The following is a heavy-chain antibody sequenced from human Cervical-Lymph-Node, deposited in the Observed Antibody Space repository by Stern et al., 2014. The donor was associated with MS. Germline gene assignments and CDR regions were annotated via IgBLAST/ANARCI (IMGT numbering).Heavy chain of an antibody. J-gene: IGHJ6*02. CDR3: ARPPPRRKWDDPNYGMDV. CDR2: IYPDDSDI. Sequence: EVQLVESGAEVKKPGESLKISCKGSGYTFTNNWIAWVRQMPGKGLEWMGIIYPDDSDIRYSPSLQGQVTISADKSIRTAYLPWSSLKAADSAVYYCARPPPRRKWDDPNYGMDVWGQGTTVTVSS. CDR1: GYTFTNNW. D-gene: IGHD1-1*01. V-gene: IGHV5-51*03.